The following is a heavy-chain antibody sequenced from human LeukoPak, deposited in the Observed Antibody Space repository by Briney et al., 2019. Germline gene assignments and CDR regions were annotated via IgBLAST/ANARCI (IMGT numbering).Heavy chain of an antibody. CDR3: AAALVDTAMVFDY. J-gene: IGHJ4*02. Sequence: KPSETLSLTCTVSGGSISSYYWSWIRQPPGKGLEWIGYTYYSGSTNYNPSLKSRVTISVDTSKNQFSLKLSSVTAADTAVYYCAAALVDTAMVFDYWGQGTLVTVSS. CDR2: TYYSGST. D-gene: IGHD5-18*01. V-gene: IGHV4-59*01. CDR1: GGSISSYY.